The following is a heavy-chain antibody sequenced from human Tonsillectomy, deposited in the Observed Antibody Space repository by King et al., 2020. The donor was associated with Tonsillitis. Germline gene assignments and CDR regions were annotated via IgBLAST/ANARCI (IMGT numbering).Heavy chain of an antibody. CDR1: GGSISSTNYC. Sequence: LQLQESGPRLVKPSETLSLTCTVSGGSISSTNYCWGWIRQPPGKGLEWTGSICYSGSTYYNPSLKSRVSISEDTSKNQFSLKLSSVTAADTAVYYCARALGAGIWFDPWGQGTWSPSPQ. D-gene: IGHD3-10*01. V-gene: IGHV4-39*07. CDR2: ICYSGST. J-gene: IGHJ5*02. CDR3: ARALGAGIWFDP.